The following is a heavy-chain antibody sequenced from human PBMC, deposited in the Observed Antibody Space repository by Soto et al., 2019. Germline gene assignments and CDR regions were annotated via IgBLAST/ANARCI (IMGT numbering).Heavy chain of an antibody. J-gene: IGHJ6*02. D-gene: IGHD2-2*02. Sequence: VASVKVSCKASGGTFSSYAISWVRQAPGQGPEWMGGIIPLFATAEYAQRFQGRVTITADKSTGTAYMELSSLRSEDTAVYYCARDLCGSASCYTWSDVWGQGTTVTVSS. CDR1: GGTFSSYA. CDR3: ARDLCGSASCYTWSDV. V-gene: IGHV1-69*06. CDR2: IIPLFATA.